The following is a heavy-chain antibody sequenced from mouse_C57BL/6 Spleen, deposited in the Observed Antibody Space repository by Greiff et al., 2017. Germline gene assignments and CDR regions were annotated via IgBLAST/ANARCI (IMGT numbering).Heavy chain of an antibody. D-gene: IGHD4-1*01. CDR3: ARDWDG. J-gene: IGHJ2*01. CDR2: IYPGSGNT. Sequence: QVQLQQPGAELVRPGTSVKLSCKASGYTFTDYYINWVKQRPGQGLEWIARIYPGSGNTYYNEKFKGKATLTAEKSSSTAYMQLSSLTSEDSAVYFCARDWDGWGQGTTLTVSS. CDR1: GYTFTDYY. V-gene: IGHV1-76*01.